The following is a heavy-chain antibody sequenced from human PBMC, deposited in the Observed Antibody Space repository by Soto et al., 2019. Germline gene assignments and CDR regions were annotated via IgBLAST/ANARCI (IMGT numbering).Heavy chain of an antibody. CDR1: EFTFSNYA. CDR2: IASDGKDK. J-gene: IGHJ4*02. D-gene: IGHD6-13*01. Sequence: QVQLVESGGGVVQPGRSLKLSCAASEFTFSNYAIHWVRQAPGKGLEWVAVIASDGKDKRYADSVKGRFTISRDNSKNTVYLQMNSLRGEDTAVYYCAKDGAIAAADYFFDYWGQGSLVTVSS. CDR3: AKDGAIAAADYFFDY. V-gene: IGHV3-30*18.